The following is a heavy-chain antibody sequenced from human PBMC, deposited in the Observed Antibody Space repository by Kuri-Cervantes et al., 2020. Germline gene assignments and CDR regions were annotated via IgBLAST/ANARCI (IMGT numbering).Heavy chain of an antibody. CDR2: ISAYNGNT. V-gene: IGHV1-18*01. CDR1: GYTFTSYG. D-gene: IGHD3-10*01. J-gene: IGHJ6*03. CDR3: ARTSYYYYYMDV. Sequence: ASVKVSCKASGYTFTSYGISWVRQAPGQGLEWMGWISAYNGNTNYAQKLQGRVTMTRDTSTSTVYMELSSLRSEDTAVYYCARTSYYYYYMDVWGRGTTVTVSS.